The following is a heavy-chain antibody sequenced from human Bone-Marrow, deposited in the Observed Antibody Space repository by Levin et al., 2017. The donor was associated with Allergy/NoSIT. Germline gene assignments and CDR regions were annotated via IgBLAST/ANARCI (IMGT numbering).Heavy chain of an antibody. V-gene: IGHV3-23*01. D-gene: IGHD3-22*01. CDR1: GFTFSSYA. CDR3: AKKQGGNYPFDS. J-gene: IGHJ4*02. Sequence: PGGSLRLSCAASGFTFSSYAMGWIRQAPGKGLECVSGINDSGGVTFYADSVKGRFTISRDNSKKTLYLQMNSLRAEDTAVYYCAKKQGGNYPFDSWGQGTLVTVSS. CDR2: INDSGGVT.